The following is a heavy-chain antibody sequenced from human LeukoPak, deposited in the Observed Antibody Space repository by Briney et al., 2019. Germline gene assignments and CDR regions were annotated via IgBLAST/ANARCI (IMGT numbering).Heavy chain of an antibody. D-gene: IGHD6-19*01. CDR1: GYTFTGYY. CDR3: ARPPQASSGWSDPFDY. J-gene: IGHJ4*02. V-gene: IGHV1-2*02. Sequence: ASVKVSCKASGYTFTGYYMHWVRQAPGQGLEWMGWINPNSGDTNYAQKFQGRVTMTRDTSISTAYMELSRLRSDDMAVYYCARPPQASSGWSDPFDYWGQGTLVTVSS. CDR2: INPNSGDT.